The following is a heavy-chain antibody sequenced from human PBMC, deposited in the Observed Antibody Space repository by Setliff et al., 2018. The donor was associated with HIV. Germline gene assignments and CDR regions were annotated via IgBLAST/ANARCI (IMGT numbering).Heavy chain of an antibody. D-gene: IGHD3-3*01. Sequence: PSETLSLTCTVSGGSISSDGFYWSWIRQHPGEGLEWIGYISYSGSTYYNPSLKTRVTISVDTPKNQFSLKLSSVTAADTAVYYCASPYITIFGIVTLDAFDIWGQGTMVTVSS. CDR1: GGSISSDGFY. CDR3: ASPYITIFGIVTLDAFDI. V-gene: IGHV4-31*03. J-gene: IGHJ3*02. CDR2: ISYSGST.